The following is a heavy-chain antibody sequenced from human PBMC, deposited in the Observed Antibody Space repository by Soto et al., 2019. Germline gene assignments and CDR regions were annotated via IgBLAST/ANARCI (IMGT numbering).Heavy chain of an antibody. CDR1: GFTFSGTY. CDR2: SSGSGSDT. CDR3: ARGDRVADS. D-gene: IGHD5-12*01. J-gene: IGHJ4*02. V-gene: IGHV3-11*05. Sequence: QVQLVESGGDLVKPGGSLRLSCAASGFTFSGTYMSWIRQVPGKGLEWVSYSSGSGSDTRYTDSVRGRFTISRDNAKNSLYLQMNSLKVEDTAFYYCARGDRVADSWGPGTLVTVS.